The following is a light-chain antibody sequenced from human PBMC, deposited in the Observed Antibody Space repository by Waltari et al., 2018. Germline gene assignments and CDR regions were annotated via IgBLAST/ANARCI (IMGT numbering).Light chain of an antibody. CDR1: QSISSIY. V-gene: IGKV3-20*01. CDR2: GAS. CDR3: QHYGSSSYT. Sequence: ESVLTQSPGTLSLSPGERATISCRASQSISSIYLAWYQQKPGQAPRLLIYGASSRATGIPDRFSGSGSGTDFTLTISRLEPEDFAVYYCQHYGSSSYTFGQGTKLEI. J-gene: IGKJ2*01.